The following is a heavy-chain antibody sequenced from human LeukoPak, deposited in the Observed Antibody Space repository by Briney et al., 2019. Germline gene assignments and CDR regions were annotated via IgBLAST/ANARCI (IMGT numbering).Heavy chain of an antibody. Sequence: SVKVSCKASGYTFTSYGISWVRQAPGQGLEWMGWISAYNGNTNYAQKLQGRVTMTTDTSTSTAFMELRSLRSDDTAVYYCARERFGSGSYSFDYWGQGTLVTVSS. J-gene: IGHJ4*02. CDR1: GYTFTSYG. D-gene: IGHD3-10*01. CDR3: ARERFGSGSYSFDY. V-gene: IGHV1-18*01. CDR2: ISAYNGNT.